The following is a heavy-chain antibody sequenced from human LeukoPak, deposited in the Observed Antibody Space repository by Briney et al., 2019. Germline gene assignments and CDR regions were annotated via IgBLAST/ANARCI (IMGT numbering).Heavy chain of an antibody. CDR3: ARGRASGSSLYYYYYYGMDV. Sequence: PSETLSLTCAVYGGSFSGYYWSWLRQPPGKGLEWIGEINHSGSTNYNPSLKSRVTISVDTSKNQFSLKLSSVTAADTAVYYCARGRASGSSLYYYYYYGMDVWGQGTTVTVSS. CDR1: GGSFSGYY. V-gene: IGHV4-34*01. J-gene: IGHJ6*02. CDR2: INHSGST. D-gene: IGHD1-26*01.